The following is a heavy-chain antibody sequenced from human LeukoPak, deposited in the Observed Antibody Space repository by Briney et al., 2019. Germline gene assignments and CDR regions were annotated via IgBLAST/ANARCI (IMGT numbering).Heavy chain of an antibody. D-gene: IGHD2-15*01. CDR3: TRAPSGSQFDP. J-gene: IGHJ5*02. CDR2: IRSKANNYAT. Sequence: PGGSLKLSCAASGFTFSGSAMHWVRPASGKGLEWVGRIRSKANNYATAYAASVKGRFTISRDDSKNTAYLQMNSLKTEDTAVYYCTRAPSGSQFDPWGQGTLVTVSS. CDR1: GFTFSGSA. V-gene: IGHV3-73*01.